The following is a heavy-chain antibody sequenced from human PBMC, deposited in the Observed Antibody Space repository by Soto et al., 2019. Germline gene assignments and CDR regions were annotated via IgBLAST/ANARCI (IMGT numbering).Heavy chain of an antibody. D-gene: IGHD2-8*01. CDR3: TGGTNAIRGVTMSLDAFDI. Sequence: QEHLQQWGAGLLKPSETLSLTCGLYGGSFSAHYWTWIRQSPGKGLELLGEINHRGSTNYNPSLKSRVTISVDTSKQQFSLMLSSMTAADTAVYYCTGGTNAIRGVTMSLDAFDIWGQGTVVTVSS. J-gene: IGHJ3*02. V-gene: IGHV4-34*02. CDR2: INHRGST. CDR1: GGSFSAHY.